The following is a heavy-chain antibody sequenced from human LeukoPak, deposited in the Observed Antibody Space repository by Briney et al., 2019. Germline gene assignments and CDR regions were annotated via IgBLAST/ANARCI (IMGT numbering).Heavy chain of an antibody. CDR2: MNPNSGNT. CDR1: GYTFTSYD. CDR3: ARVGRWSGYNFDY. J-gene: IGHJ4*02. Sequence: GASVKVSCKASGYTFTSYDINWVRQATGQGLEWMGWMNPNSGNTGYAQKFQGRVTITRNTSISTAYMELSSLRSEDTAVYYCARVGRWSGYNFDYWGQGTLVTVSS. V-gene: IGHV1-8*03. D-gene: IGHD3-3*01.